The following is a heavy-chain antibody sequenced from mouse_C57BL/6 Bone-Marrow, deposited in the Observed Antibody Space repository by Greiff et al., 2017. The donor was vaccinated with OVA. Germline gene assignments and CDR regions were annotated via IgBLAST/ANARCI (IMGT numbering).Heavy chain of an antibody. CDR3: ARNPGNYYGSSYPYYAMDY. J-gene: IGHJ4*01. Sequence: QVQLQQSGPGLVQPSQSLSITCTVSGFSLTSYGVHWVRQSPGKVLGWLGVIWSGGSTDNNAAFISRLSISKDNSKSQVFFKMNSLQADDTAIYYCARNPGNYYGSSYPYYAMDYWGQGTSVTVSS. CDR1: GFSLTSYG. CDR2: IWSGGST. D-gene: IGHD1-1*01. V-gene: IGHV2-2*01.